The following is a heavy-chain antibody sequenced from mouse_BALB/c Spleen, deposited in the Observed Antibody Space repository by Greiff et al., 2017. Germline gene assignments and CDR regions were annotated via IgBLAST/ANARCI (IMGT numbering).Heavy chain of an antibody. D-gene: IGHD2-4*01. CDR3: ARGRDYDGAWFAY. J-gene: IGHJ3*01. Sequence: QVQLQQSGPELVRPGVSVKISCKGSGYTFTDYAMHWVKPSHAKSLEWIGVISTYYGNTNYNQKFKGKATMTVDKSSSTAYMELARLTSEDSAIYYCARGRDYDGAWFAYWGQGTLVTVSA. V-gene: IGHV1-67*01. CDR2: ISTYYGNT. CDR1: GYTFTDYA.